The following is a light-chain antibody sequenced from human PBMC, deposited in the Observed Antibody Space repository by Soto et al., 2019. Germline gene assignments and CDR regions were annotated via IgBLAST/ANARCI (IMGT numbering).Light chain of an antibody. Sequence: DIQMTQSPSSLSASVGDRVTITCRASQGISNFLACYQQKPGTVPKLLISAASTLQSGVPSRFSGSGFGTDFTLNISSLQPEDVATYSCQKYSSAPFTFGPGTKVDIK. CDR3: QKYSSAPFT. V-gene: IGKV1-27*01. CDR1: QGISNF. CDR2: AAS. J-gene: IGKJ3*01.